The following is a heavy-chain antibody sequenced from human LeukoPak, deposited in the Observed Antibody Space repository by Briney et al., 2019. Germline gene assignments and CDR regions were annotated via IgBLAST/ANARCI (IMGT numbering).Heavy chain of an antibody. CDR3: ARKGIAAAGTYNGFDP. CDR1: GGSFSGYC. J-gene: IGHJ5*02. D-gene: IGHD6-13*01. CDR2: INHSGST. V-gene: IGHV4-34*01. Sequence: SETLSLTCAVYGGSFSGYCWSWIRQPPGKGLEWIGEINHSGSTNYNPSLKSRVTISVDTSKNQFSLKLSSVTAADTAVYYCARKGIAAAGTYNGFDPWGQGTLVTVSS.